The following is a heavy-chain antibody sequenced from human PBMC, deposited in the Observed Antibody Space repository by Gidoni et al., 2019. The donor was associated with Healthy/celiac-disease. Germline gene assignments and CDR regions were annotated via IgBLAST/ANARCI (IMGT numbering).Heavy chain of an antibody. CDR1: GFTVSSNY. J-gene: IGHJ3*02. CDR2: IYSGGST. V-gene: IGHV3-66*01. D-gene: IGHD4-17*01. CDR3: ASMTTVTKVFDI. Sequence: EVQLVESGGGFVQPGGSLSLSCSASGFTVSSNYMSLVRQAPGKGLEWVSVIYSGGSTYYADSVKGRFTISRDNSKNTLYLQMNSLRAEDTAVYYCASMTTVTKVFDIWGQGTMVTVSS.